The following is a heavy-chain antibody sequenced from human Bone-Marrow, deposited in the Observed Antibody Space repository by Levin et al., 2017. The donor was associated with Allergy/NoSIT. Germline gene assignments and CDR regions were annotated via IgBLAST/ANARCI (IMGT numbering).Heavy chain of an antibody. CDR2: IYHSGST. V-gene: IGHV4-38-2*02. CDR3: AREWLRNYYYYGMDV. CDR1: GYSISSGYY. Sequence: SETLSLTCAVSGYSISSGYYWGWIRQPPGKGLEWIGSIYHSGSTYYNPSLKSRVTISVDTSKNQFSLKLSSVTAADTAVYYCAREWLRNYYYYGMDVWGQGTTVTVSS. D-gene: IGHD5-12*01. J-gene: IGHJ6*02.